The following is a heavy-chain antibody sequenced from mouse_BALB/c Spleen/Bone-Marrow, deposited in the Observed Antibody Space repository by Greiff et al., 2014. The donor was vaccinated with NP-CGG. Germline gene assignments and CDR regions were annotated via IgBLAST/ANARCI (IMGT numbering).Heavy chain of an antibody. CDR1: GYTFTSYW. Sequence: DLVKPGASVKLSCKASGYTFTSYWINWIKQRPGQGLEWIGRIAPGSCSTYYDEMFKGKATLTVDTSSSTAYIQLSSLSSEDSAFYFCARFPIYYGNYGAMDYWGQGTSVTVSS. V-gene: IGHV1S41*01. J-gene: IGHJ4*01. D-gene: IGHD2-1*01. CDR3: ARFPIYYGNYGAMDY. CDR2: IAPGSCST.